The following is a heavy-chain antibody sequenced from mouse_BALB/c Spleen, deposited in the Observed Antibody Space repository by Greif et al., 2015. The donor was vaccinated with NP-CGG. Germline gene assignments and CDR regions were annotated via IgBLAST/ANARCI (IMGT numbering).Heavy chain of an antibody. CDR3: ARRLLRDYAMDY. D-gene: IGHD2-3*01. CDR1: GYAFTNYL. Sequence: VQLQQSGAELVRPGTSVKVSCKASGYAFTNYLIEWVKQRPGQGLEWIGVINPGSGGTNYNEKFKGKATLTADKSSSTAYMQLSSLTSDDSAVYFCARRLLRDYAMDYWGQGTSVTVSS. V-gene: IGHV1-54*01. J-gene: IGHJ4*01. CDR2: INPGSGGT.